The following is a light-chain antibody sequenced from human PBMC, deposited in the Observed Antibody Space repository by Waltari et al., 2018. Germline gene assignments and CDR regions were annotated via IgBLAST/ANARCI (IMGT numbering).Light chain of an antibody. CDR3: QQYDNRLCT. V-gene: IGKV1-33*01. J-gene: IGKJ2*02. Sequence: DSQMTESPSSLSASVGDRVTITCQASQDISNYLNWYQQKPGKAPKLLIYDASNLETGVPSRFSGSGSGTDFTFTISSLQPEDIATYYCQQYDNRLCTFGQGTKLEIK. CDR2: DAS. CDR1: QDISNY.